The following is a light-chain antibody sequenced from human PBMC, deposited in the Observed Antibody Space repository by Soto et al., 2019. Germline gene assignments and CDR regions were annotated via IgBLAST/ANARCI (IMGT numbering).Light chain of an antibody. J-gene: IGLJ2*01. CDR1: SSDIGRYKF. V-gene: IGLV2-14*01. CDR2: EGT. CDR3: QVWDSSNVHRI. Sequence: QSALTQPASVSGSPGQSVTISCTGTSSDIGRYKFVSWFQQHPGKAPKLLIFEGTNRPSGVSNRFSGSKSGNTASLTISGVEAGDEADFYCQVWDSSNVHRIFGGGTKLTVL.